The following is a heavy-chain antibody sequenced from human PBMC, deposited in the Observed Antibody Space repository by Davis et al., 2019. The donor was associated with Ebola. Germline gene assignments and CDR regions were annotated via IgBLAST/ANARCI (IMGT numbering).Heavy chain of an antibody. CDR3: AKDGWIGFGMDV. CDR2: ISDDGSQK. Sequence: GGSLRLSCTASGFSFSAYGIHWVRQAPGKGLEWVAVISDDGSQKYYADSVKGRFTISRDNSKNTLYLHMNSLRAEDTAVYYCAKDGWIGFGMDVWGQGTTVTVSS. CDR1: GFSFSAYG. V-gene: IGHV3-30*18. D-gene: IGHD2-2*03. J-gene: IGHJ6*02.